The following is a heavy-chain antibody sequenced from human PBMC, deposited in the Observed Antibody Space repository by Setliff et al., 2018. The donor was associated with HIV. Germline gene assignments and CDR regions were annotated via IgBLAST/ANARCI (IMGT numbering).Heavy chain of an antibody. CDR1: GFTFSTYC. CDR3: ARSQGIGNYYMDV. D-gene: IGHD2-15*01. V-gene: IGHV3-21*01. CDR2: ISYRSSYI. Sequence: GSLRLSCAASGFTFSTYCMNWVRQAPGKGLEWISSISYRSSYIYYSDSVKGRFTVSRDDAKNSLFLQVNSLRDEDTAVYYCARSQGIGNYYMDVWGTGTTVTVSS. J-gene: IGHJ6*03.